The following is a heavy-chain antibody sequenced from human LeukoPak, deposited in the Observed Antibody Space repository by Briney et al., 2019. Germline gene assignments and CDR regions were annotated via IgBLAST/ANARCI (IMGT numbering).Heavy chain of an antibody. V-gene: IGHV4-31*03. Sequence: SETLSLTCTVSGDSITSGGYYWTWIRQHPEKGLEWIGYTNYRGSTYYNPSLKSRLTISVDTSNNRFSLRLTSVTAADTAVYYCAREGYGDDARAFDIWGQGTMVTVSS. CDR2: TNYRGST. D-gene: IGHD4-17*01. CDR1: GDSITSGGYY. J-gene: IGHJ3*02. CDR3: AREGYGDDARAFDI.